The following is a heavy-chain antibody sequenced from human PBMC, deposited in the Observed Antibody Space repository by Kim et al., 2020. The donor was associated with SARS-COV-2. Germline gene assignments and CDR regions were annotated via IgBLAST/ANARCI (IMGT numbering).Heavy chain of an antibody. CDR3: SRTTEVPATTVY. J-gene: IGHJ4*02. D-gene: IGHD1-1*01. Sequence: GGSLRLSCAASGFILSGSILHWVRQASGKGPEWVDRIRSKANSDATAYAASVKGRFIISRDDSQNTAYLQMNSLETEDTAVYYCSRTTEVPATTVYWGQGILVTVSS. V-gene: IGHV3-73*01. CDR2: IRSKANSDAT. CDR1: GFILSGSI.